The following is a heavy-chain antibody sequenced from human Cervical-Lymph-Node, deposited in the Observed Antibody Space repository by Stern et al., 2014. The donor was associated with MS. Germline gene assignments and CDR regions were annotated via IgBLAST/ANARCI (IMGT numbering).Heavy chain of an antibody. J-gene: IGHJ4*02. CDR1: GFSLSTSGVG. D-gene: IGHD1-26*01. CDR3: AHRLSWVGATAYDY. CDR2: IYWNDDK. Sequence: QVTLRESGPTLVKPTQTLTLTCTFSGFSLSTSGVGVGWIRQPPGKALEWLALIYWNDDKRYSPSLKSRLTITKDTSKNQVVLTMTNMDPVDTATYYCAHRLSWVGATAYDYWGQGTLVTVSS. V-gene: IGHV2-5*01.